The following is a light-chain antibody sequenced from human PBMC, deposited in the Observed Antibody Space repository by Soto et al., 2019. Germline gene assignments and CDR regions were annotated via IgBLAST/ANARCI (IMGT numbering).Light chain of an antibody. J-gene: IGKJ5*01. CDR1: QRLXSN. CDR3: RHYNNWPPIP. V-gene: IGKV3D-15*01. CDR2: GES. Sequence: IMMTQSPSAVSVSPGERATLPCRASQRLXSNFAWYETKPGQAPRILTXGESTRATGIPARFIGSGSGKEFTLNISSMHSADFAGYYCRHYNNWPPIPFGQGTRLEIK.